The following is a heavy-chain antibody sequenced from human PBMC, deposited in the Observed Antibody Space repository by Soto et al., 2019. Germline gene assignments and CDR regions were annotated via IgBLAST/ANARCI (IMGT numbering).Heavy chain of an antibody. V-gene: IGHV3-30*03. J-gene: IGHJ4*02. D-gene: IGHD6-19*01. CDR3: VVLRIAVAGPIDY. Sequence: GGSLRLSCAASGFTFSSYGMHWVRQAPGKGLEWVAVISYDGSNKYYADSVKGRFTISRDNSKNTLYLQMNSLRAEDTAVYYCVVLRIAVAGPIDYWGQGTLVTVSS. CDR1: GFTFSSYG. CDR2: ISYDGSNK.